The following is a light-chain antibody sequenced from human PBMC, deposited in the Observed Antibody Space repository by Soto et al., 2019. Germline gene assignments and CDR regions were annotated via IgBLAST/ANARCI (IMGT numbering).Light chain of an antibody. J-gene: IGLJ1*01. V-gene: IGLV2-14*01. CDR2: EVS. CDR1: SSDVGGHNY. Sequence: QSALTQPASVSGSPGQSITISCTGSSSDVGGHNYVSWYQQHPGKAPKLMIYEVSNRPSGVSNRFSGSKSGNTASPTISGLQADDEADYYCSSYTSSSTPHVFGTGTKLTVL. CDR3: SSYTSSSTPHV.